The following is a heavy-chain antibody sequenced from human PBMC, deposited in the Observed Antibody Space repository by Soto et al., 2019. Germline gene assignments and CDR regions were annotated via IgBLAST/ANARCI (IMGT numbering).Heavy chain of an antibody. CDR3: ARDDLGYSYAEDFFDY. CDR2: IWYDGSNK. V-gene: IGHV3-33*01. Sequence: GGSLRLSCAASGFTFSSYGMHWVCQAPGKGLEWVAVIWYDGSNKYYADSVKGRFTISRDNSKNTLYLQMNSLRAEDTAVYYCARDDLGYSYAEDFFDYWGQGTLVTVSS. CDR1: GFTFSSYG. J-gene: IGHJ4*02. D-gene: IGHD5-18*01.